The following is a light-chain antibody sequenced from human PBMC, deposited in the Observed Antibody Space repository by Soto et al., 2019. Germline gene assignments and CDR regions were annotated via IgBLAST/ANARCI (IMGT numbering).Light chain of an antibody. Sequence: AIQMTQSPSSLTASVGDRITITCRASQGIRSALGWYQQKPGTAPKLLIFAASSLQGGVPARFSGNGSGTDFTLTISSLHPEDFGTYYCLQDYNYPLTLGPGTKVDIK. J-gene: IGKJ3*01. CDR2: AAS. CDR3: LQDYNYPLT. V-gene: IGKV1-6*01. CDR1: QGIRSA.